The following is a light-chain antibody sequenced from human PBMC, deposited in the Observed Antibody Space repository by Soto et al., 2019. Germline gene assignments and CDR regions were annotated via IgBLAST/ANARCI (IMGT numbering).Light chain of an antibody. CDR2: GAS. CDR1: QGIANF. CDR3: QQLNSFPIP. V-gene: IGKV1-9*01. Sequence: IQLTQSPSSLSASVGDRVTISCRASQGIANFLAWYQQKPGKAPKLLIYGASTLQSGVPSRFSGSGSGTDFTLTISSLQNEYFATYYCQQLNSFPIPFGPGTKVDIK. J-gene: IGKJ3*01.